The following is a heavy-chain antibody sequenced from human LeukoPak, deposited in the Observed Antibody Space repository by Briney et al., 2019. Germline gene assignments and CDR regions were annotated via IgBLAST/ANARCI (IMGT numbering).Heavy chain of an antibody. CDR1: GFTFSSYA. D-gene: IGHD3-10*01. CDR3: AKDLIRGSGSYSG. CDR2: ISGSGGST. V-gene: IGHV3-23*01. Sequence: GGSLRLSCAASGFTFSSYAMSWVRQAPGRGLEWVSAISGSGGSTYYADSVKGRFTISRDNSKNTLYLQMNSLRAEDTAVYYCAKDLIRGSGSYSGWGQGTLVTVSS. J-gene: IGHJ4*02.